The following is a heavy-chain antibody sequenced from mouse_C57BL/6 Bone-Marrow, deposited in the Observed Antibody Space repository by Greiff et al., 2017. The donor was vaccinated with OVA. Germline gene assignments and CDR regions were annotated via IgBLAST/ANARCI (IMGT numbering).Heavy chain of an antibody. D-gene: IGHD1-1*01. Sequence: ELLLVESGGGLVQPGGSLSLSCAASGFTFTDYYMSWVRQPPGKALEWLGFIRNKANGYTTEYSASVKGRFTISRANSQSLLYLQMNALRAEDSATYYCARCSFITADYYAMDYWGQGKSVTVSS. J-gene: IGHJ4*01. CDR1: GFTFTDYY. CDR2: IRNKANGYTT. V-gene: IGHV7-3*01. CDR3: ARCSFITADYYAMDY.